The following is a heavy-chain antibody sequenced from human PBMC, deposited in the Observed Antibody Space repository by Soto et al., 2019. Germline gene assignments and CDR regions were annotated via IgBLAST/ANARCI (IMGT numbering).Heavy chain of an antibody. CDR2: IKPMFGTA. CDR3: AGEVGGTGLHF. V-gene: IGHV1-69*12. D-gene: IGHD3-9*01. Sequence: QVQLVQSGAEVKKPGSSVKVSCRTSGGTFKNYGFSWVRQAPGQGLEWMGGIKPMFGTANYGQIFQGRLTITADESTSTAYMELSSLKAEDTAVYYCAGEVGGTGLHFWGQGTRVIVSS. CDR1: GGTFKNYG. J-gene: IGHJ4*02.